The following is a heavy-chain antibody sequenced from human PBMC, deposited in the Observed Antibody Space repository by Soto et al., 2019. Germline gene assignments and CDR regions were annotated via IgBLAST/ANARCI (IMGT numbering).Heavy chain of an antibody. CDR2: IYYSGST. CDR3: ARRESPAAKFWFDP. Sequence: QVQLQESGPGLVKPSQTLSLTCTVSGGSISSGGYYWSWIRQHPGKGLEWIGYIYYSGSTYYNPSLKSRVTISVDTSKNQFSLKLSSLTAADTAVYYCARRESPAAKFWFDPWGQGTLVTVSS. V-gene: IGHV4-31*03. CDR1: GGSISSGGYY. D-gene: IGHD2-2*01. J-gene: IGHJ5*02.